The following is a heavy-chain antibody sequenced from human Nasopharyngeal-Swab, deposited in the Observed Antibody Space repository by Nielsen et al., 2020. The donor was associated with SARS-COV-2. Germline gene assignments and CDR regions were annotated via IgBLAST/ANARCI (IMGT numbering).Heavy chain of an antibody. CDR3: ARGGGDDYVWGSYNYYFDY. J-gene: IGHJ4*02. CDR1: GFTVSSNY. V-gene: IGHV3-53*01. D-gene: IGHD3-16*01. Sequence: GGSLRLSCAASGFTVSSNYMSWVRQAPGKWLEWVSVIYSGGSTYYADSVKGRFTISRDNSKNTLYLQMNSLRAEDTAVYYCARGGGDDYVWGSYNYYFDYWGQGTLVTVSS. CDR2: IYSGGST.